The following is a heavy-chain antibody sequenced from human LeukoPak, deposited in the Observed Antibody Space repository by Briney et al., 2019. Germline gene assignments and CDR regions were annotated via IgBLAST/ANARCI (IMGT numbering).Heavy chain of an antibody. CDR3: ARYGGSGWVIDK. J-gene: IGHJ4*02. CDR1: GGSITRDY. V-gene: IGHV4-59*08. Sequence: SETLSLTCTVSGGSITRDYWTWIRQPPTKGLEWIGYNYYNGATSYHPSLKSRVAMSLDTSKKHFSLKMTSVTAADTAVYYCARYGGSGWVIDKWGQGTLVTVSS. D-gene: IGHD6-19*01. CDR2: NYYNGAT.